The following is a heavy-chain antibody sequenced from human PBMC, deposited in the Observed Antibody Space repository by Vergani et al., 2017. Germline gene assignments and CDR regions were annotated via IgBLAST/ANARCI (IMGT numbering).Heavy chain of an antibody. Sequence: QLVQSGAEVKKPGSSVKVSCKASGGTFSSYAISWVRQAPGQGLEWMGGIIPIFGTANYAQKFQGRVTITADESTSTAYMELSSLRSEDTAVYYCARGGPVGRLQLFYRFDYWGQGTLVTVSS. CDR3: ARGGPVGRLQLFYRFDY. CDR1: GGTFSSYA. J-gene: IGHJ4*02. D-gene: IGHD5-24*01. CDR2: IIPIFGTA. V-gene: IGHV1-69*01.